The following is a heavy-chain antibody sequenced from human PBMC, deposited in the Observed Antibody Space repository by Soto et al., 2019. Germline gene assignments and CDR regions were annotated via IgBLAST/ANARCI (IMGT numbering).Heavy chain of an antibody. V-gene: IGHV1-18*01. CDR2: ISTYNGKT. CDR3: ARDRVEAALGTFDQ. Sequence: GASVKVSCKTSGYTFSTYPISWVRQAPGQGLEWVGWISTYNGKTNYGQKFQGRVTITTDTSTSTAYMDLWNLRSDDTAVYYCARDRVEAALGTFDQWGQGTLVTVSS. CDR1: GYTFSTYP. J-gene: IGHJ4*02. D-gene: IGHD6-13*01.